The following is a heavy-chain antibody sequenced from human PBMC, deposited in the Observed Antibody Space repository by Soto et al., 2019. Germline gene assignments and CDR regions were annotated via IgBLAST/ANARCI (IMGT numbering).Heavy chain of an antibody. Sequence: QVQLVESGGGVVQPGRSLRLSCAASGFTFTNYGMHWVRQAPGKGLEWVAVISYDGRKTYYADSVKGRFTISRDISKNTLYLQMNSLRAEDTAVYYCVKFWGPIPATVDDYWGQGTLVTVSS. CDR2: ISYDGRKT. D-gene: IGHD6-13*01. J-gene: IGHJ4*02. V-gene: IGHV3-30*18. CDR3: VKFWGPIPATVDDY. CDR1: GFTFTNYG.